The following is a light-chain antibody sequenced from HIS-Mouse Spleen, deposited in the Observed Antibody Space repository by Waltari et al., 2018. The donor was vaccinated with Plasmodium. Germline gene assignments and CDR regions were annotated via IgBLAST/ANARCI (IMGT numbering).Light chain of an antibody. CDR3: QQYNNWPRGT. CDR1: QSVSSN. J-gene: IGKJ1*01. V-gene: IGKV3-15*01. CDR2: GAS. Sequence: EIVMTQSPATLSVSPGERATLHCRASQSVSSNLAWYQQKPGQAPRLLIYGASTRATGIPARFSGSGSGTEFTLTISSMQSEDFAVYYCQQYNNWPRGTFGQGTKVEIK.